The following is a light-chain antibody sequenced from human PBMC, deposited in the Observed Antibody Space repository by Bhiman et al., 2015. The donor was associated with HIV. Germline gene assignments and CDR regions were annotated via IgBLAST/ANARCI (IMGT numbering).Light chain of an antibody. CDR1: SSNIGNNY. CDR3: CSYSGGSALMV. Sequence: QSVLTQPPSVSAAPGQKVTISCSGSSSNIGNNYVSWYQQHPGRAPKLVIFDVNKRPSGVSDRFSGSKAGNTASLTISGLQPDDEADYYCCSYSGGSALMVFGTATKVTV. CDR2: DVN. V-gene: IGLV1-51*02. J-gene: IGLJ1*01.